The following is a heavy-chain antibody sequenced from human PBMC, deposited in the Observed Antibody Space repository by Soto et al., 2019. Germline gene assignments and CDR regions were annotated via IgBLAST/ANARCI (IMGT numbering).Heavy chain of an antibody. CDR3: ATRITVFGLLIPPFDP. J-gene: IGHJ5*02. V-gene: IGHV4-34*01. D-gene: IGHD3-3*01. CDR2: INHTGGT. Sequence: PSETLSLTCAVYGGSVNGYYWNWIRQPPGTGLEWIGEINHTGGTHYNPSLKIRVTMSVDTSKNQFSLRLRSVTASDPAIYYCATRITVFGLLIPPFDPWGQGTQVTVSS. CDR1: GGSVNGYY.